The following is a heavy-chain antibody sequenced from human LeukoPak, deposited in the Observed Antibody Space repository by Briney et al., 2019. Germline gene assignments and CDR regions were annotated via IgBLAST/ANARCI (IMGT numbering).Heavy chain of an antibody. CDR3: ARVGSSGYL. D-gene: IGHD6-19*01. CDR1: GYTFTDYY. Sequence: EASVKVSCKASGYTFTDYYMHWVRQAPGQGLEWMGWINPNSGGTNYAQKFQGRVTMTRDTSLSTAYMELSRLRSDDTAVYYCARVGSSGYLWGQGTLVTVSS. J-gene: IGHJ5*02. V-gene: IGHV1-2*02. CDR2: INPNSGGT.